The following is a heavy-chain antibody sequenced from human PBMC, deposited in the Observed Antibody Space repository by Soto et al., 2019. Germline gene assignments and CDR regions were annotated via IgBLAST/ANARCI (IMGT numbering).Heavy chain of an antibody. V-gene: IGHV4-34*01. CDR1: GGSLSDDF. J-gene: IGHJ6*03. CDR3: ARGGIAHCAYFYYIDG. CDR2: INHLGSI. D-gene: IGHD6-13*01. Sequence: QVQLQQWGAGLLKPSETLSLTCVVSGGSLSDDFWSWIRQPPGMALEWIGEINHLGSINYNPSLKRGVTMSVDTSKNQFSLTLNSVTAADTATYYCARGGIAHCAYFYYIDGCDRGTKVTVSS.